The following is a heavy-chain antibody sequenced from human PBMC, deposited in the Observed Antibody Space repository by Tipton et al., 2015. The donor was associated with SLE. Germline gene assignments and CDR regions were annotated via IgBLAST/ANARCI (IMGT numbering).Heavy chain of an antibody. D-gene: IGHD6-19*01. CDR3: ARDGVAVPGPYFEY. CDR1: GFTFSSYW. CDR2: IKQDGSET. V-gene: IGHV3-7*05. J-gene: IGHJ4*02. Sequence: SLRLSCAASGFTFSSYWMSWVRQAPGKGLEWVANIKQDGSETYSVNSVKGRFTISRDNTKNSLYLQMNSLRAEDTAVYYCARDGVAVPGPYFEYWGQGTLVTVSS.